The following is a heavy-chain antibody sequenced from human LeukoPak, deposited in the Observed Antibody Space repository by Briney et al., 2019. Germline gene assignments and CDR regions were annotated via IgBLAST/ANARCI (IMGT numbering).Heavy chain of an antibody. J-gene: IGHJ4*02. CDR2: FWSDGTKK. CDR1: GFIFSSYG. D-gene: IGHD6-19*01. Sequence: PGRSLRLSCAASGFIFSSYGMHWVRQAPGKGLEWVAVFWSDGTKKYYADSVKGRFTISRDNSKNTLYLQMSSLRVEDTAVYYCAKGFFGSGWSYYFDYWGQGTLVTVSS. CDR3: AKGFFGSGWSYYFDY. V-gene: IGHV3-33*06.